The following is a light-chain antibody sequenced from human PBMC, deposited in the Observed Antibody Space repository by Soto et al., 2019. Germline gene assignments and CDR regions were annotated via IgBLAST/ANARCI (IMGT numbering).Light chain of an antibody. CDR2: AAS. J-gene: IGKJ4*01. V-gene: IGKV1-39*01. CDR3: QQSYSTPLT. CDR1: ESVKSW. Sequence: DIQMTQSPSTLSASIGDRVTITCRASESVKSWLAWYQQKAGKAPKLLIYAASSLQSGVPSRFSGSGSGTDFTLTISSLQPEDFATYYCQQSYSTPLTFGGGTKVEIK.